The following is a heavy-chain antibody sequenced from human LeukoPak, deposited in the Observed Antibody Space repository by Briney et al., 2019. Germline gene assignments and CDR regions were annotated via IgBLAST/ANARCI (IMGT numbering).Heavy chain of an antibody. V-gene: IGHV4-59*08. CDR3: ARALYYYYGMDV. CDR2: IYSSGST. Sequence: PSETLSLTCTVSGGSISNYFWNWIRQPPGRDLEWIAYIYSSGSTDYNPSLESRVTLSVDTSKNQFSLKLSSVTAADTAVYYCARALYYYYGMDVWGQGTTVTVSS. J-gene: IGHJ6*02. CDR1: GGSISNYF.